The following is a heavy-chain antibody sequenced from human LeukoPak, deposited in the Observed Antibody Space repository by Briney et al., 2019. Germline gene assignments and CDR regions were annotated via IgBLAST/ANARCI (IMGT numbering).Heavy chain of an antibody. Sequence: LSGGSLRLTCAASGFTFSSYWRHWVRQAPGKGLIWVSRICGGGSSTYYAASVRGRFTISRATAKNTLYLQMNILRAEESAVYYCSNDQDFRGQGTLVTVSS. V-gene: IGHV3-74*01. CDR3: SNDQDF. D-gene: IGHD3-16*01. J-gene: IGHJ4*02. CDR1: GFTFSSYW. CDR2: ICGGGSST.